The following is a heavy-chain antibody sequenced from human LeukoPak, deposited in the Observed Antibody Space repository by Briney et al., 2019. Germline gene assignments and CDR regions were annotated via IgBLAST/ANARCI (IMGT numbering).Heavy chain of an antibody. CDR3: ARAGEYYYGSGSYFDFDY. D-gene: IGHD3-10*01. CDR2: ISSSSSYT. Sequence: GGSLRLSCAASGFTFSDYYMSWIRQAPGKGLEWVSYISSSSSYTNYADSVKGRFTISRDNAKNSLYLQTNSLRAEDTAVYYCARAGEYYYGSGSYFDFDYWGQGTLVTVSS. J-gene: IGHJ4*02. CDR1: GFTFSDYY. V-gene: IGHV3-11*06.